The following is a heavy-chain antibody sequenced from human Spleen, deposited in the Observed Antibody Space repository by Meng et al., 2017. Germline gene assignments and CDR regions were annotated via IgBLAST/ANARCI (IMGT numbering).Heavy chain of an antibody. CDR1: GFTFDDYA. CDR3: AKSSLVPAAYYYYGMDV. D-gene: IGHD2-2*01. CDR2: ISWNSGSI. Sequence: SLKISCAASGFTFDDYAMHWVRQAPGKGLEWVSGISWNSGSIGYADSVKGRFTISRDNAKNSLYLQMNSLRAEDTALYYCAKSSLVPAAYYYYGMDVWGQGTTVTGAS. V-gene: IGHV3-9*01. J-gene: IGHJ6*02.